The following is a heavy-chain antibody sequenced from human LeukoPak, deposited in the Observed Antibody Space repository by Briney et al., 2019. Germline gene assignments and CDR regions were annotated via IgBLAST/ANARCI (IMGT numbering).Heavy chain of an antibody. CDR3: AREIGELNFDY. CDR2: ISAYNGNT. CDR1: GYTFPNYG. V-gene: IGHV1-18*01. Sequence: GASVKVSCKASGYTFPNYGINWVRQAPGQGLEWMGWISAYNGNTNYAQKLQGRVTMTTDTSTSTAYMELRSLRSDDTAVYYCAREIGELNFDYWGQGTLVTVSS. J-gene: IGHJ4*02. D-gene: IGHD1-26*01.